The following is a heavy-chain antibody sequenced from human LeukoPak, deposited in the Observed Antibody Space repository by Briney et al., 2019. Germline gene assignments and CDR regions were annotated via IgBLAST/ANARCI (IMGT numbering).Heavy chain of an antibody. CDR1: GFTFSNNA. CDR3: AKDRSSSWCADH. D-gene: IGHD6-13*01. V-gene: IGHV3-30*18. Sequence: PERSLRLSCAASGFTFSNNAMHWVRQAPGKGLEWVAFISYDGSIKYYADSVEGRFTISRDDSKNTLYLQMNSLRAEDTAVYSCAKDRSSSWCADHWGQGVLVTVSS. J-gene: IGHJ4*02. CDR2: ISYDGSIK.